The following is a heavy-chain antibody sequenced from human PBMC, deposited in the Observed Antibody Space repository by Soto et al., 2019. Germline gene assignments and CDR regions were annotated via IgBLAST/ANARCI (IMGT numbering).Heavy chain of an antibody. CDR1: CGSISSSNW. D-gene: IGHD6-13*01. CDR2: IYHSGST. CDR3: ATSPYSSSWYVTPFDY. J-gene: IGHJ4*02. V-gene: IGHV4-4*02. Sequence: SGTPSLTCAVSCGSISSSNWWRWVRQPPGKGLEWIGEIYHSGSTNYNPSLKSRVTISVDKSKNQFSLKLSSVTAADTAVYYCATSPYSSSWYVTPFDYWGQGTLVTVSS.